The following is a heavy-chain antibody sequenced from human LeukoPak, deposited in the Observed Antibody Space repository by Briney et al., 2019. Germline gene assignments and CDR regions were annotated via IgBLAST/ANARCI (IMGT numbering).Heavy chain of an antibody. V-gene: IGHV1-18*01. CDR2: ISDYNGNR. CDR1: GYTFTNYG. Sequence: GASVKVSCKASGYTFTNYGISWVRQAPGQGLEWMGWISDYNGNRNYAQKLQGRVTMTTDTSTSTAYMELRSLRSDDTAVYYCAREIAYYDILTGYYSVREKDYWGQGTLVTVSS. J-gene: IGHJ4*02. D-gene: IGHD3-9*01. CDR3: AREIAYYDILTGYYSVREKDY.